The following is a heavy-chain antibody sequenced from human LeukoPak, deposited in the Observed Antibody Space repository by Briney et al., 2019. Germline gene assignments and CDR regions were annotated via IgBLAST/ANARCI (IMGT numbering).Heavy chain of an antibody. CDR1: GFTFSSYA. V-gene: IGHV3-23*01. J-gene: IGHJ3*01. CDR2: ISGRGGST. Sequence: GGSLRLPCAASGFTFSSYAMSWVRQAPGKGLEWVSAISGRGGSTYYADSVKGRFTISRDNSKNTLYLQMNSLRAEDTAVYYCAKDRSVAVANDAFDLWGQGTMVSVSS. D-gene: IGHD6-19*01. CDR3: AKDRSVAVANDAFDL.